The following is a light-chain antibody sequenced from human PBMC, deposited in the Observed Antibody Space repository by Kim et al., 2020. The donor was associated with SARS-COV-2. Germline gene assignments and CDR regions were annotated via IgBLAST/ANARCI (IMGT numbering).Light chain of an antibody. Sequence: SSELTQDPAVSVALGQTVRITCRGDSLRNYYATWYQQKPGQAPVLVIYGKNNRPSGIPDRFSGSSLGDTASLTLTGAQAGDEADYYCISRDTTGNGFGGG. CDR2: GKN. J-gene: IGLJ3*02. V-gene: IGLV3-19*01. CDR3: ISRDTTGNG. CDR1: SLRNYY.